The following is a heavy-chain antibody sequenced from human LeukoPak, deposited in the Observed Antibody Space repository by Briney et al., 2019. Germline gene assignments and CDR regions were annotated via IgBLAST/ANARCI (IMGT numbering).Heavy chain of an antibody. Sequence: SETLSLTCTVSGGSISSYYWSWIRQPPGKGLEWIGYIYYSGSTNYNPSLKSRVTISIDTSKNQFSLKLSSVTAADTAVYYCATSRRVRGLYYFDYWGQGTLVTVSS. CDR3: ATSRRVRGLYYFDY. CDR2: IYYSGST. D-gene: IGHD3-10*01. J-gene: IGHJ4*02. V-gene: IGHV4-59*01. CDR1: GGSISSYY.